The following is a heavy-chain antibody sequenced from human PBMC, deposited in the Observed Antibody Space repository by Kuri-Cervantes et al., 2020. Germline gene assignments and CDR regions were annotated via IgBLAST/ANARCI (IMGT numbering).Heavy chain of an antibody. CDR2: ISAYNGNT. CDR3: ARAVATYGDYRRNFDY. Sequence: ASVKVSCKASGYTFTSYGISWVRQAPGQGLEWMGWISAYNGNTNYAQKLQGRVTMTTDTSTSTAYMELRSPRSDDTAVYYCARAVATYGDYRRNFDYWGQGTLVTVSS. V-gene: IGHV1-18*01. CDR1: GYTFTSYG. J-gene: IGHJ4*02. D-gene: IGHD4-17*01.